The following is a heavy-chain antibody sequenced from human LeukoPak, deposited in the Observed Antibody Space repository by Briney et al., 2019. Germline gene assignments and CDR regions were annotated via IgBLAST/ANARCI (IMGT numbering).Heavy chain of an antibody. CDR2: IYYSGTT. CDR1: GGSVSSGSYY. D-gene: IGHD3-22*01. Sequence: PSETLSLTCTVSGGSVSSGSYYWSWIRQPPGKELEWIGYIYYSGTTNYNPSLNSRVTISVDTSKNQFSLKLSSVTAADTAVYYCARDWMYYDSSGYYFDAFDIWGQGTMVTVSS. V-gene: IGHV4-61*01. CDR3: ARDWMYYDSSGYYFDAFDI. J-gene: IGHJ3*02.